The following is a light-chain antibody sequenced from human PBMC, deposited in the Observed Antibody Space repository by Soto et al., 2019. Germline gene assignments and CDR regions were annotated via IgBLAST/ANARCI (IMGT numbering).Light chain of an antibody. CDR3: QRYNSVPRT. CDR1: QAISNY. V-gene: IGKV1-27*01. CDR2: DAS. Sequence: DIQMTQSPCSLSASVGDRVTITCRASQAISNYLAWYQQRPGQVPRLVIYDASTLQSGVPSRFSGGRSGTEFNLTISNLQPEDVATYYCQRYNSVPRTFGQGTKVEIK. J-gene: IGKJ1*01.